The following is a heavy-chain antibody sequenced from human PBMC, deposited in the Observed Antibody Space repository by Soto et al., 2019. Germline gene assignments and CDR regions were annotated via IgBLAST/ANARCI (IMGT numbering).Heavy chain of an antibody. V-gene: IGHV1-8*01. CDR1: GYTFTSHD. D-gene: IGHD2-2*01. J-gene: IGHJ5*02. Sequence: QVQLVQSGAEVKKPGASVKVSCKASGYTFTSHDINWMRQTTGQGLEWMGWMNPNSGHTNYAQKFQGRVTMTRDTSISTAYMALTNLRSEDTAIYYCASDMSTTWGQGTLVTVSS. CDR2: MNPNSGHT. CDR3: ASDMSTT.